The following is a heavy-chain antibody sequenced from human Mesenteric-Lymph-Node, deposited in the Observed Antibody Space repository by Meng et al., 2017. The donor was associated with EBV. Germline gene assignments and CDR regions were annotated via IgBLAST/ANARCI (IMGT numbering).Heavy chain of an antibody. CDR3: ARDLSGSRNRPFDY. D-gene: IGHD3-10*01. J-gene: IGHJ4*02. V-gene: IGHV4-4*02. CDR1: GGSISSSNW. Sequence: HLQEAGPGLVKPSGTLSLTCACSGGSISSSNWWSWVRQPPGKGLEWIGEIYHSGSTNYNPSLKSRVTISVDKSKNQFSLKLSSVTAADTAVYYCARDLSGSRNRPFDYWGQGTLVTVSS. CDR2: IYHSGST.